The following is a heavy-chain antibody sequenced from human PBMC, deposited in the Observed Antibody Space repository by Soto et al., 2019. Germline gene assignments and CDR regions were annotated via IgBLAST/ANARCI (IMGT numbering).Heavy chain of an antibody. V-gene: IGHV3-23*01. Sequence: EVQLLESGGGLVQPGGSLRLSCAASGFTFSSYAMSWVRQAPGKGLEWVSAISGSGGSTYYADSVKGRFTISRDNSKNTLYLHMNSLRAEDTAVYYCEKENGYSSSWFEFDYWGQGTLVTVSS. CDR3: EKENGYSSSWFEFDY. CDR1: GFTFSSYA. D-gene: IGHD6-13*01. J-gene: IGHJ4*02. CDR2: ISGSGGST.